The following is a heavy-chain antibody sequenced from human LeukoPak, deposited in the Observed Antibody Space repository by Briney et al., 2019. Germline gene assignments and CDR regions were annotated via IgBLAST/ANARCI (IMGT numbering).Heavy chain of an antibody. D-gene: IGHD3-10*01. CDR3: ARNHYITMVRGVIPHSGAYFDY. J-gene: IGHJ4*02. CDR1: GFTFSSYA. Sequence: GGSLRLSCAASGFTFSSYAMHWVRQAPGKGLEWVAVISYDGSNKYYADSVKGRFTISRDNSKNTLYLQMNSLRAEDTAVYYCARNHYITMVRGVIPHSGAYFDYWGQGTLVTVSS. CDR2: ISYDGSNK. V-gene: IGHV3-30-3*01.